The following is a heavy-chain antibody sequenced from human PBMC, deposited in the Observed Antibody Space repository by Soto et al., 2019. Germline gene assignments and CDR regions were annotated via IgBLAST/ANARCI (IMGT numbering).Heavy chain of an antibody. CDR1: GFSLSNAGLG. V-gene: IGHV2-26*04. Sequence: QVTVKESGPVLVKPTETLTLTCTVSGFSLSNAGLGVSWIRQPPGKALEWLAHIFSNDEKSYSTSLKSRLTISTDTSKSQVVLTMPNMDPVDTATYYCASTYSTSWYWFDPWGQGTLVPVSS. D-gene: IGHD6-13*01. CDR2: IFSNDEK. J-gene: IGHJ5*02. CDR3: ASTYSTSWYWFDP.